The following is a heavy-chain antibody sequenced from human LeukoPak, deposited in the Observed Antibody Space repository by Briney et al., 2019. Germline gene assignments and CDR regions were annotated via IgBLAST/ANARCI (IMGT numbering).Heavy chain of an antibody. V-gene: IGHV4-34*01. D-gene: IGHD3-22*01. Sequence: PSETLSLTCALYGGSFNDYYWSWVRQPPGKGLEWIGEINHRGRTTYNPSLKSRVTMSVDASKNQFSLKLSSVTAADTAVYYCARVTGDSSGYYYFDYWGQGTLVTVSS. CDR3: ARVTGDSSGYYYFDY. CDR2: INHRGRT. J-gene: IGHJ4*02. CDR1: GGSFNDYY.